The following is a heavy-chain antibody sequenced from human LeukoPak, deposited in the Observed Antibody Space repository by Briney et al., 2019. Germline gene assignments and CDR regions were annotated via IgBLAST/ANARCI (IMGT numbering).Heavy chain of an antibody. V-gene: IGHV4-39*01. CDR3: ARGGTHRGFSHFGY. Sequence: AGILSLTCTVSGGSISSSIYYWGWIRQPPGKGLEWIGSIYYSGSTYYNASLKSRVPISVDTPKNRFYRNWSSVTAADTPVYYCARGGTHRGFSHFGYWGQGTLVTVPS. CDR1: GGSISSSIYY. D-gene: IGHD1-1*01. J-gene: IGHJ4*02. CDR2: IYYSGST.